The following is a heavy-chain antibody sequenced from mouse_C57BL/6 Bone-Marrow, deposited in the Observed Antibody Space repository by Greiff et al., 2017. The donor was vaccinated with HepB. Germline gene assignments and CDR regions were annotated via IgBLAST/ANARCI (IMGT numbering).Heavy chain of an antibody. Sequence: QVQLQQPGAELVMPGASVKLSCKASGYTFTSYWMHWVKQRPGQGLEWIGEIDPSDSYTNYNQKFKGKSTLTVDKSSSTAYMQLSSLTSEDSAVYYCARQDGNRDDWGQGTTLTVSS. V-gene: IGHV1-69*01. J-gene: IGHJ2*01. CDR3: ARQDGNRDD. CDR1: GYTFTSYW. CDR2: IDPSDSYT. D-gene: IGHD2-1*01.